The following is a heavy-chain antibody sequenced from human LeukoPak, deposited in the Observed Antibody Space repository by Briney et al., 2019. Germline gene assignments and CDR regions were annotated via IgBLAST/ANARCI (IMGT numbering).Heavy chain of an antibody. CDR1: GGSFSGYY. Sequence: SETLSLTCAVYGGSFSGYYWSWIRQPPGKGLEWIGEINHSGSTNYNPSLKSRVTISVDTSKNQFSLKLSSVTAADTAVYYCARVPVGTTGYPEGSFDPRGQGTLVTVSS. CDR2: INHSGST. CDR3: ARVPVGTTGYPEGSFDP. J-gene: IGHJ5*02. D-gene: IGHD5-12*01. V-gene: IGHV4-34*01.